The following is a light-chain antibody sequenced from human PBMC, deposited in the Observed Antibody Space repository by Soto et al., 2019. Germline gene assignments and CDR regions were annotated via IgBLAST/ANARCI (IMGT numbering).Light chain of an antibody. CDR3: QSYDNSLPWV. CDR1: SSNIGAGYD. CDR2: DNN. V-gene: IGLV1-40*01. Sequence: QSALTQPPSVSGAPGQTVTISCTGSSSNIGAGYDVHWYQQLPGTAPKLLIYDNNNRPSGVPDRFSGSKSGTSASLAITGLQPEDEADYYCQSYDNSLPWVFGGGTKLTVL. J-gene: IGLJ3*02.